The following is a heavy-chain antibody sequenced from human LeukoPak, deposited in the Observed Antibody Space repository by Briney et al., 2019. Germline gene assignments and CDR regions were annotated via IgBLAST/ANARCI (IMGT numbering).Heavy chain of an antibody. CDR2: IYYNGYT. CDR1: GSSTNNYY. D-gene: IGHD1-26*01. Sequence: PSETMSLTCTVAGSSTNNYYWNWIRQSPGKVLEWVGFIYYNGYTSYKPSLKSRVTLSIDTSKNQFSLKMTSITPADTAVYYCASSVGSTDYWGQGTLVTVSS. J-gene: IGHJ4*02. V-gene: IGHV4-59*01. CDR3: ASSVGSTDY.